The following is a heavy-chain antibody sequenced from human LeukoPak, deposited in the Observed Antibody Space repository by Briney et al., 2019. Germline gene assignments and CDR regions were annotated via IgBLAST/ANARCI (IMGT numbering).Heavy chain of an antibody. CDR3: ARMMVNGYSFDY. Sequence: PGGSLRLSCAASGFTFSSYGMHWVRQAPGKGLEWVAVISYDGSNKYYADSVKGRFTISRDNAKNSLYLQMNSLRAEDTAVYYCARMMVNGYSFDYWGQGTLVTVSS. J-gene: IGHJ4*02. CDR1: GFTFSSYG. D-gene: IGHD3-9*01. CDR2: ISYDGSNK. V-gene: IGHV3-30*03.